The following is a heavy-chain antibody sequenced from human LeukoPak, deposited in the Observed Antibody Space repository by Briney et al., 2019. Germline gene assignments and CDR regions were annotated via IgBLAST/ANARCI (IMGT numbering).Heavy chain of an antibody. D-gene: IGHD1-7*01. J-gene: IGHJ4*02. Sequence: PGGSLRPSCAASGFTFSGHWMHWVRQAPGKGHMWVARIDEDGSRAYYADSVKGRFIISRDNARNTLYLQLNSLRAEDTAVYHCAREAGGTDFDYWGQGTLVTVSS. CDR2: IDEDGSRA. V-gene: IGHV3-74*01. CDR3: AREAGGTDFDY. CDR1: GFTFSGHW.